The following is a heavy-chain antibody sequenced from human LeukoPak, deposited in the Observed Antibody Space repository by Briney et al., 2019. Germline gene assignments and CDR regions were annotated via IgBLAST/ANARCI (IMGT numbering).Heavy chain of an antibody. J-gene: IGHJ3*02. CDR2: ISGSGGST. D-gene: IGHD2-21*01. V-gene: IGHV3-23*01. CDR1: GFTFSSYS. CDR3: AKHEMHIVCGNAFDM. Sequence: GGSLRLSCAASGFTFSSYSMSWVRQAPGRGREWVSAISGSGGSTYYADSVKGRLTISRDNPTNTLYLQMNSLIAEDTAVYYCAKHEMHIVCGNAFDMWGEGTMVTLP.